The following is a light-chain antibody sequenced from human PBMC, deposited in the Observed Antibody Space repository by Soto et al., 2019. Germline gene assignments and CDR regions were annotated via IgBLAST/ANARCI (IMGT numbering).Light chain of an antibody. J-gene: IGLJ1*01. V-gene: IGLV2-14*01. Sequence: QSVLTQPASVSGSPGQSITISCTGTTSDVGGYNYVSWYQQHPGKAPKLMIYDVSNRPSGVSNRFSGSKSGNTASLTISGLQDEDEADYYCSSYTSSSASYVFGTGTQLTVL. CDR2: DVS. CDR1: TSDVGGYNY. CDR3: SSYTSSSASYV.